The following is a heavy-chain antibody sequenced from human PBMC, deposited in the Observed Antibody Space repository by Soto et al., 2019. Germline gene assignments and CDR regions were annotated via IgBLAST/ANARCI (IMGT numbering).Heavy chain of an antibody. J-gene: IGHJ5*02. CDR1: GGPFSSYA. Sequence: QVQLVQSGAEVKKPGSSVKVSCKASGGPFSSYAISWVRQAPGQGLEWMGGIIPIFGTANYAQKFQGRVTMTSDEYKRTGHMELRRLRFEDTAVYYCARVLSSTSGRWFDPWGQGNLVTVSS. D-gene: IGHD2-2*01. V-gene: IGHV1-69*01. CDR2: IIPIFGTA. CDR3: ARVLSSTSGRWFDP.